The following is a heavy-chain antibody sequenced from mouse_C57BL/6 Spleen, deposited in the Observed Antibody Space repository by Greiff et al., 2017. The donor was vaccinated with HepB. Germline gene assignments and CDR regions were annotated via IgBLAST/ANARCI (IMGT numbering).Heavy chain of an antibody. Sequence: EVQLQQSGPELVKPGASVKIPCKASGYTFTDYNMDWVKQSHGKSLEWIGDINPNNGGTIYNQKFKGKATLTVDKSSSKAYMELRSLTSEDTAVYYWARSGDYEDFDYWGQGTTLTVSS. V-gene: IGHV1-18*01. CDR2: INPNNGGT. J-gene: IGHJ2*01. CDR3: ARSGDYEDFDY. D-gene: IGHD2-4*01. CDR1: GYTFTDYN.